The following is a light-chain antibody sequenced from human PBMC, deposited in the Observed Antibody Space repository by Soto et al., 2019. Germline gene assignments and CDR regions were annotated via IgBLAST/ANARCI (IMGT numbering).Light chain of an antibody. V-gene: IGKV1-39*01. CDR2: SAS. CDR1: ETISTY. CDR3: QQSYATPVT. Sequence: DIQMTQSPSSLSASVGDRVTVTCRASETISTYLNWYQQRPGRAPKLLIYSASSLQSGVPSRFSGRGSGTDFTLTISSLQPEDFGTYFCQQSYATPVTFGLGTKVEIK. J-gene: IGKJ1*01.